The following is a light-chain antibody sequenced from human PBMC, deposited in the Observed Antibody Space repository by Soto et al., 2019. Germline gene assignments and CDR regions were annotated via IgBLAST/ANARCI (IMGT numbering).Light chain of an antibody. J-gene: IGLJ2*01. CDR1: RSNIGGHA. V-gene: IGLV1-44*01. Sequence: QSVLTQSPSASGTPGQRVTISCSGTRSNIGGHAVNWYQQLPGTAPKRLIFSSDQRPSGVPDRFSGSKSGTSASLAISGLQSEDEADYFCAAWDDSLNAVVFGGGTKVTVL. CDR3: AAWDDSLNAVV. CDR2: SSD.